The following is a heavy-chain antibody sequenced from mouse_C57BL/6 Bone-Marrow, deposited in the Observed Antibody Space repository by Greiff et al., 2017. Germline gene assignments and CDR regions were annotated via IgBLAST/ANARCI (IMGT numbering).Heavy chain of an antibody. D-gene: IGHD2-4*01. V-gene: IGHV1-64*01. CDR2: IHPNSGSP. J-gene: IGHJ3*01. CDR3: ARDYDYDGLFAY. CDR1: GYTFTSYW. Sequence: VQLQQPGAALVKPGASVKLSCKASGYTFTSYWMHWVKQRPGPGLEWIGMIHPNSGSPNYNEKFQSKATLTVDKSSSTAYMQLSSLTSEDSAVYYCARDYDYDGLFAYWGQGTLVTVSA.